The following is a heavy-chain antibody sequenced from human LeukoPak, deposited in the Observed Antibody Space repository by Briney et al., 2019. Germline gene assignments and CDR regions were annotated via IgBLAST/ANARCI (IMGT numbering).Heavy chain of an antibody. V-gene: IGHV4-39*01. D-gene: IGHD5-12*01. CDR3: ARLARPGFDP. CDR2: IYYSGST. J-gene: IGHJ5*02. Sequence: SETLSLTCTVSGGSISSSSYYSGWIRQPPGKGLEWIGSIYYSGSTYYNPSLKSRVTISVDTSKNQFSLKLSSVTAADTAVYYCARLARPGFDPWGEGTLGTVSS. CDR1: GGSISSSSYY.